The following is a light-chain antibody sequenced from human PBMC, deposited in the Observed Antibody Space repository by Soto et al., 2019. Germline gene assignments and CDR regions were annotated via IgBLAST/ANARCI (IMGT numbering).Light chain of an antibody. V-gene: IGLV2-14*03. J-gene: IGLJ1*01. CDR2: DVS. CDR1: SSDVGGYNF. CDR3: SSYTSNYTNV. Sequence: QSALTQPASVSGSPGQSVTISCAGTSSDVGGYNFVSWYQQHPGKAPQLMIYDVSSRPSGVSNRFSGSKSGNTASLTISGLQAEDEDDYYCSSYTSNYTNVFGTGTKLTVL.